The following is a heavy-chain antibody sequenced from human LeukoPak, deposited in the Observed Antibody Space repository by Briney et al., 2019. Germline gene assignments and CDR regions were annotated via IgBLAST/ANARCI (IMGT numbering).Heavy chain of an antibody. CDR2: IIPIFGTA. CDR1: GGTFSSYA. Sequence: SVKVSCKASGGTFSSYAISWVRQAPGQGLEWMGGIIPIFGTANYAQKFQGRVTMTRDTSISTAYMELSRLRSDDTAVYYCARVVGATEYFDYWGQGTLVTVSS. D-gene: IGHD1-26*01. CDR3: ARVVGATEYFDY. V-gene: IGHV1-69*05. J-gene: IGHJ4*02.